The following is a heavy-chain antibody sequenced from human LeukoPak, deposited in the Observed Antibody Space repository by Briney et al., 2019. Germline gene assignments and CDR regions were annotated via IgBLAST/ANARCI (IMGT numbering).Heavy chain of an antibody. CDR2: IRYDGSNK. V-gene: IGHV3-30*02. Sequence: GGSLRLSCAASGFTFSSYGMHWVRQAPGKGLEWVAFIRYDGSNKYYADSVKGRFTISRDNSKNTLYLQMNSLRAEDTAVYYCANIVVVTANVDYWGQGTLVTVSS. CDR1: GFTFSSYG. CDR3: ANIVVVTANVDY. J-gene: IGHJ4*02. D-gene: IGHD2-21*02.